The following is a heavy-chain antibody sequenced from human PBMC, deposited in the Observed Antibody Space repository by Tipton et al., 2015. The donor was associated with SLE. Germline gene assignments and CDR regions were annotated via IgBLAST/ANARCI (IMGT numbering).Heavy chain of an antibody. Sequence: TLSLTCAVYGGSFSGYYWSWIRQPPGKGLGWIGEINHSGSTNYNPSLKSRVTISLDTSKNQFSLRLSSVTAADTAVYYCARGLSGYSSSWFYYYGMDVWGQGTTVTVSS. CDR3: ARGLSGYSSSWFYYYGMDV. J-gene: IGHJ6*02. V-gene: IGHV4-34*01. D-gene: IGHD6-13*01. CDR1: GGSFSGYY. CDR2: INHSGST.